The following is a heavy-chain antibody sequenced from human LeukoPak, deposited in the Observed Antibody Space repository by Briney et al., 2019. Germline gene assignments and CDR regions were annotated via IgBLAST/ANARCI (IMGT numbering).Heavy chain of an antibody. V-gene: IGHV1-69*13. Sequence: SVKVSCKASGGTFSSYAISWVRQAPGQGLEWVGGIIPIFGTANYAQKFQGRVTITADESTSTAYMELSSLRSEDTAVYYCARDRIQLWRYYFDYWGQGTLVTVSS. D-gene: IGHD5-18*01. CDR2: IIPIFGTA. CDR1: GGTFSSYA. J-gene: IGHJ4*02. CDR3: ARDRIQLWRYYFDY.